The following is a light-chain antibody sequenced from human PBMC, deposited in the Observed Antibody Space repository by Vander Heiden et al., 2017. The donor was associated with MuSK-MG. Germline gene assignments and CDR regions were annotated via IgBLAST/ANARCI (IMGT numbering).Light chain of an antibody. Sequence: GDRLTITSRASQTFSSWLDWYQQRPGRAPNLLIYKAPTRERRVPSRFSGSGYGKHLTLTSSHPQHEDFATYYCQQDMSYSPYTFGQGTKLEVK. V-gene: IGKV1-5*03. CDR1: QTFSSW. CDR3: QQDMSYSPYT. CDR2: KAP. J-gene: IGKJ2*01.